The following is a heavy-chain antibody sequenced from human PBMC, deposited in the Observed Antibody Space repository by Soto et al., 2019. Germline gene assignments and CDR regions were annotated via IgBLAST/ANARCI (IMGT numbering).Heavy chain of an antibody. CDR3: AREGGESSDGLYYFDY. V-gene: IGHV4-30-4*01. CDR1: GGSTSSYNY. J-gene: IGHJ4*02. D-gene: IGHD3-16*01. CDR2: IYYSGNT. Sequence: LSXTCTVSGGSTSSYNYWSWIRQPPGKGLEWIGHIYYSGNTDYNPSLKSRLAISIDTSKNQFSLKLSSVTAADTAVYFCAREGGESSDGLYYFDYSGQGSLVTVSS.